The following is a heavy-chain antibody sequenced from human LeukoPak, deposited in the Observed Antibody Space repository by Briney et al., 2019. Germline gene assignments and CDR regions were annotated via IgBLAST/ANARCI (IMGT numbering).Heavy chain of an antibody. CDR1: GGSISSGSYY. CDR2: IYTSGST. CDR3: ARRSMFFDY. J-gene: IGHJ4*02. Sequence: SQTLSLTCTVSGGSISSGSYYWSWIRQPAGKGLEWIGRIYTSGSTNYNPSPKSRVTISVDTSKNQFSLKLSSVTAADTAVYYCARRSMFFDYWGQGTLVTVSS. V-gene: IGHV4-61*02. D-gene: IGHD3-10*01.